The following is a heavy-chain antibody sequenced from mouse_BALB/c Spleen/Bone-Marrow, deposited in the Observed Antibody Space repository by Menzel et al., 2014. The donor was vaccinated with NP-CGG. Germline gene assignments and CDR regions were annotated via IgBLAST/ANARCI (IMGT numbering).Heavy chain of an antibody. CDR2: IDPSDSYT. D-gene: IGHD2-3*01. Sequence: VQLQQPGAELVKPGASVKLSCKASGYTFTSYWMHWVKQRPGQGLEWIGEIDPSDSYTNYNQKFKGKATLTVDKSSSTAYMQLSSLTSEDSAVYYCARYGGYFPWFAYWGQGTLVTVSA. V-gene: IGHV1-69*02. CDR3: ARYGGYFPWFAY. CDR1: GYTFTSYW. J-gene: IGHJ3*01.